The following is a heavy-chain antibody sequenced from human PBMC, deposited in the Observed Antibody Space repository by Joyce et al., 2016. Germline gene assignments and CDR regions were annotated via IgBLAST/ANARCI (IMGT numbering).Heavy chain of an antibody. V-gene: IGHV3-23*01. Sequence: WLSAISGNTLHIYYVDSVKGRFTISRDNSKNTMYLQVSSLKVEDTALYYCVKEDKVMDVTVSFDSWGQGTLVTVSS. D-gene: IGHD2-21*01. J-gene: IGHJ4*02. CDR3: VKEDKVMDVTVSFDS. CDR2: ISGNTLHI.